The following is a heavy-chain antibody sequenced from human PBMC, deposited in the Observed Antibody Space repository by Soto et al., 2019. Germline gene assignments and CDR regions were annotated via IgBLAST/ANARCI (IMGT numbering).Heavy chain of an antibody. CDR2: IYYAGST. J-gene: IGHJ4*02. D-gene: IGHD1-26*01. V-gene: IGHV4-59*12. CDR1: GGSIISYY. CDR3: TTEEGSYWPFDY. Sequence: SETLSLTCTVSGGSIISYYGSWIRQPPGRGLEWIGFIYYAGSTKYNPSLNSRVTISVDTSKNQFSLTVTSVTAAVTAVYYCTTEEGSYWPFDYWGQGTLVTVSS.